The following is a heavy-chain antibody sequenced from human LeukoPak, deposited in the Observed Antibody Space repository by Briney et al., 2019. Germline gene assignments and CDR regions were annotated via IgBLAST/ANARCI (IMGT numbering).Heavy chain of an antibody. J-gene: IGHJ4*02. CDR3: ARGAGAIFGVVINYFDC. D-gene: IGHD3-3*01. Sequence: SETLSLTCTVSGGSISSYYWSWIRQPAGKGLEWIGRIYTSGSTNYDPSLKSRVTMSVDTSKNQFSLKLSSVTAADTAVYYCARGAGAIFGVVINYFDCWGQGTLVTVSS. CDR1: GGSISSYY. CDR2: IYTSGST. V-gene: IGHV4-4*07.